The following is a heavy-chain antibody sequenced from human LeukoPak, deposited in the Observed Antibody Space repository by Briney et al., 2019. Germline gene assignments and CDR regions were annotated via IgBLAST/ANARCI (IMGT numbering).Heavy chain of an antibody. CDR2: IRSKANSYAT. Sequence: GGSLRLSCAASGFTFSGSAMHWVRQASGKGLEWVGRIRSKANSYATAYAASVKGRFTISRDDSKNTAYLQMNSPKTEDTAVYYCTRLARSGSYGMDVWGQGTTVTVSS. V-gene: IGHV3-73*01. CDR1: GFTFSGSA. J-gene: IGHJ6*02. D-gene: IGHD3-22*01. CDR3: TRLARSGSYGMDV.